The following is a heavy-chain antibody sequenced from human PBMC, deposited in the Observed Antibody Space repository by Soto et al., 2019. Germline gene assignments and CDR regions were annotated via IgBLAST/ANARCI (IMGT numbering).Heavy chain of an antibody. V-gene: IGHV1-18*01. CDR3: ARGPLDYPIPDFDY. CDR2: ISGYDGNT. J-gene: IGHJ4*02. D-gene: IGHD2-8*01. CDR1: GYTFTSYG. Sequence: ASVKVSCKASGYTFTSYGISWVRQAPGQGLEWVGWISGYDGNTDYAQKVQGRVAMTTDRSTGTAYMELRSLRSDDTAVYYCARGPLDYPIPDFDYWGQGTLVTVSS.